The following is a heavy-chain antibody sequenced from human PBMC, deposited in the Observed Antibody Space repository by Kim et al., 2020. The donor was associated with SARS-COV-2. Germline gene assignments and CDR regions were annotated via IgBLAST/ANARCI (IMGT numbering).Heavy chain of an antibody. CDR1: GGSFSGYY. CDR2: INHSGST. CDR3: ARTNYVGGFDY. V-gene: IGHV4-34*01. D-gene: IGHD3-16*01. J-gene: IGHJ4*02. Sequence: SETLSLTCAVYGGSFSGYYWSWIRQPPGKGLEWIGEINHSGSTNYNPSLKSRVTISVDTSKNQFSLKLSSVTAADTAVYYCARTNYVGGFDYWGQGTLVT.